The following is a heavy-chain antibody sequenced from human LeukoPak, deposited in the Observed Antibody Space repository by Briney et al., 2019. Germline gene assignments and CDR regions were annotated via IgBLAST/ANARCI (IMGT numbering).Heavy chain of an antibody. D-gene: IGHD3-10*01. J-gene: IGHJ4*02. CDR3: AIEKGYPNYGAGRYIG. V-gene: IGHV1-2*02. Sequence: GASVKVSCTGTGYTYIGYFMHWVGQAPGQGLEWMGWINPNSGGTNYAQKFQGRVTMTRGTSISTASMDRSWPRCDQTAVYYSAIEKGYPNYGAGRYIGWGQGTLVTASS. CDR1: GYTYIGYF. CDR2: INPNSGGT.